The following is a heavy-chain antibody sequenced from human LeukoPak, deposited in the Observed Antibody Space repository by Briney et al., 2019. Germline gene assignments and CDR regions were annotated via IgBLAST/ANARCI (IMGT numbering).Heavy chain of an antibody. CDR3: ARGPIQLWLLGPSEGTNWFDP. CDR1: GGTFSSYA. J-gene: IGHJ5*02. Sequence: ASVKVSCKAPGGTFSSYAISWVRQAPGQGLEWMGRIIPISGIANYAQKFQGRVTITADKSTSTAYMELSSLRSEDTAVYYCARGPIQLWLLGPSEGTNWFDPWGQGTLVTVPS. D-gene: IGHD5-18*01. V-gene: IGHV1-69*04. CDR2: IIPISGIA.